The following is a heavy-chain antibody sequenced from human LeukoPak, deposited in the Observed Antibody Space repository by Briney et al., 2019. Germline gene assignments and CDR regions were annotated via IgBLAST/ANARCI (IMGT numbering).Heavy chain of an antibody. Sequence: SETLSLTCTVSGYSISSGYYWGWIRQPPGKGLEWIGSIYHSGSTYYNPSLKSRVTISVDTSKNQFSLKLSSVTAADTAVYYCASQPKQWLVPGPYFDSWGQETLVTVSS. CDR2: IYHSGST. CDR3: ASQPKQWLVPGPYFDS. CDR1: GYSISSGYY. D-gene: IGHD6-19*01. V-gene: IGHV4-38-2*02. J-gene: IGHJ4*02.